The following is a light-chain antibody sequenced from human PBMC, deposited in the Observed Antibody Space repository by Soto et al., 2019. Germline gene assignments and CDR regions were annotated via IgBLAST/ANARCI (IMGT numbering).Light chain of an antibody. J-gene: IGLJ1*01. V-gene: IGLV2-8*01. CDR2: EVN. CDR3: SSYAGSSNV. CDR1: SSDVGGYNY. Sequence: VLTQLSSGCASPGQSFAISCTGTSSDVGGYNYVSWYQQHPGQAPKLMIYEVNKRPSGVPDRFSGSKSRNTASLTVSGLQAEDEADYYCSSYAGSSNVFGTGTKVTVL.